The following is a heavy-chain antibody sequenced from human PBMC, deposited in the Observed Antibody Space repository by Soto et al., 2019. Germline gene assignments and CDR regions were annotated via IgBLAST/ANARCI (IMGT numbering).Heavy chain of an antibody. Sequence: EVQLAESGGGFAQPGGSLRLSCAASGFTLSGYAMDWVRQAPGKGLEYVSGISSNGVGTYYANSVQGRFTISRDNSKNPVYLQMGSLRPEDMAVYYCARRARPDFYYMDVWGKGTTVTVSS. J-gene: IGHJ6*03. CDR1: GFTLSGYA. CDR2: ISSNGVGT. V-gene: IGHV3-64*01. CDR3: ARRARPDFYYMDV. D-gene: IGHD6-6*01.